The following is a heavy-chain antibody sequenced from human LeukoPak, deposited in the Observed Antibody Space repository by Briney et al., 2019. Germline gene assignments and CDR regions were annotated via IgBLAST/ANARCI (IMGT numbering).Heavy chain of an antibody. Sequence: SETLSLTCTVSGASISTSAYSWGWIRQPPGKGLEWIGLYYIESPYYNPSLKGRLTLNVDASKSQLSLTLTSVTAADTAVYYCARRPITVAPYFFDSWGQGHLVTVSS. V-gene: IGHV4-39*01. D-gene: IGHD1-20*01. J-gene: IGHJ4*02. CDR3: ARRPITVAPYFFDS. CDR1: GASISTSAYS. CDR2: LYYIESP.